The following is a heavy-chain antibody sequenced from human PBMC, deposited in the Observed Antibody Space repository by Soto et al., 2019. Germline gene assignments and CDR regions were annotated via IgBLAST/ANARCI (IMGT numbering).Heavy chain of an antibody. CDR3: ARTPDI. J-gene: IGHJ3*02. Sequence: SETLSLTCAVYVGSFSGHYWSWIRQPPGKGLEWIGEINHSGSSNYNPSLKSRVTISVDTSKNQFSLKLSSVTAADTAVYYCARTPDIWGQGTMVTVSS. CDR2: INHSGSS. CDR1: VGSFSGHY. V-gene: IGHV4-34*01.